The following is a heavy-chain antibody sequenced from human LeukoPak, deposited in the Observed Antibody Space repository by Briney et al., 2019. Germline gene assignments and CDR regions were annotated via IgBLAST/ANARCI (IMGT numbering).Heavy chain of an antibody. V-gene: IGHV3-30*03. J-gene: IGHJ3*02. CDR1: GFTFSSYG. CDR2: ISYVGGNK. Sequence: GRSLTLSCAASGFTFSSYGMHWVRQAPGKGLEWVAVISYVGGNKYYADSVKGRFIISRDNSKNTLYLQMNSLRAEDTAVYYCATANQYYYDSTGYQGAFDIWGQGTMVTVSS. D-gene: IGHD3-22*01. CDR3: ATANQYYYDSTGYQGAFDI.